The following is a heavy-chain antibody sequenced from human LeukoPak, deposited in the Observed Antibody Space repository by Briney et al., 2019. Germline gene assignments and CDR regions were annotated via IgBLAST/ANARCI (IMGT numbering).Heavy chain of an antibody. Sequence: ASVKVSCKASGYTFTSYYMHWVRQAPGQGLEWMGIINPSGGSTSYAQKFQGRVTMTRDMSTSTVYMELSSLRSEDTAVYYCAKTVTTPRDAFDIWGQGTTVTVSS. J-gene: IGHJ3*02. CDR1: GYTFTSYY. CDR3: AKTVTTPRDAFDI. V-gene: IGHV1-46*01. D-gene: IGHD4-11*01. CDR2: INPSGGST.